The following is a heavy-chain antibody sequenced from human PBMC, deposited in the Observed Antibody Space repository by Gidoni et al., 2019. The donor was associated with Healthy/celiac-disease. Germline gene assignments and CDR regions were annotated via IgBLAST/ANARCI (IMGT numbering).Heavy chain of an antibody. D-gene: IGHD6-19*01. J-gene: IGHJ3*02. V-gene: IGHV3-48*03. CDR1: GFTFSSYE. Sequence: EVQLVESGGGLVQPGGSLRLSCAASGFTFSSYEMNWVRQAPGKGLEWVSYISSSGSTIYYADSVKGRFTISRDNAKNSLYLQMNSLRAEDTAVYYCARVSRAVAGIAFDIWGQGTMVTVSS. CDR2: ISSSGSTI. CDR3: ARVSRAVAGIAFDI.